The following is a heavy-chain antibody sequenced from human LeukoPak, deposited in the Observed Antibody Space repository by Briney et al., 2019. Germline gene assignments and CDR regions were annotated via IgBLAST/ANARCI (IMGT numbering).Heavy chain of an antibody. CDR1: GFTFSSYG. CDR2: IRYDGSNK. Sequence: RSGGSLRLSCAASGFTFSSYGMHWVRQAPGKGLEWVAFIRYDGSNKYYADSVKGRFTISRDNSKNTLYLQMNSLRAEDTAVYYCAKDQGRLLWFGELSSPNWFDPWGQGTLVTVSS. CDR3: AKDQGRLLWFGELSSPNWFDP. J-gene: IGHJ5*02. V-gene: IGHV3-30*02. D-gene: IGHD3-10*01.